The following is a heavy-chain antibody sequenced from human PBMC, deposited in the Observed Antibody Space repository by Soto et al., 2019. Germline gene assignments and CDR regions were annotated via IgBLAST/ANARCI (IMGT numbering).Heavy chain of an antibody. CDR3: ASPIVEWRGVGYFDY. CDR2: IKQDGSEK. Sequence: GGSLRLSCAASGFTFSSYWMSWVRQAPGKGLEWVANIKQDGSEKYYVDSVKGRFTISRDNAKNSLYLQMNSLRAEDTAVYYCASPIVEWRGVGYFDYWGQGTLVTVSS. CDR1: GFTFSSYW. V-gene: IGHV3-7*01. J-gene: IGHJ4*02. D-gene: IGHD3-3*01.